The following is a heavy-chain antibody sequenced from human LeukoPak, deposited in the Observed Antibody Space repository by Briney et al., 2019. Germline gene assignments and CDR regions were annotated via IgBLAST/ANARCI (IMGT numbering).Heavy chain of an antibody. J-gene: IGHJ3*02. D-gene: IGHD1-26*01. CDR2: IYSSGST. CDR1: RRSISRGSYY. CDR3: ARVEVGATNAFDI. Sequence: SETLSLTCTVSRRSISRGSYYWRWIRQPAGKRLEWSGRIYSSGSTNYTPSRKSRVTISIDMSKNQFSLRLTSVTATDTAVYYCARVEVGATNAFDIWGQGTMVTVSS. V-gene: IGHV4-61*02.